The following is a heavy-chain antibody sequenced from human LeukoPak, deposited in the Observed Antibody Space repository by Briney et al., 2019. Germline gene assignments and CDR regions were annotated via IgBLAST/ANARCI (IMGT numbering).Heavy chain of an antibody. CDR3: ARDRLDYYYGMDV. CDR2: IYSGGTT. CDR1: GFTVSSNY. D-gene: IGHD3-16*01. J-gene: IGHJ6*02. V-gene: IGHV3-66*01. Sequence: GGSLRLSCAASGFTVSSNYMSWVRQAPGKGLEWVSVIYSGGTTYYADSVKGRFTTSRDNSKNTLYLQMNSLRAEDTAVYYCARDRLDYYYGMDVWGQGTTVTVSS.